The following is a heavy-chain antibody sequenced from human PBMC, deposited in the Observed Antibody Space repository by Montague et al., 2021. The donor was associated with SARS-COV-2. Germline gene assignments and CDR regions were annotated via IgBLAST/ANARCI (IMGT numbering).Heavy chain of an antibody. Sequence: SETLSLTCAFYSGSFSDYNWTWIRKSQGKGMEWMGEINNTGSATYNPSLKGRGTLSRDTSKNRIYLKLQPMTPADTAVYYCARGQVTISGVLIFIPADGHLDGWGPGTSVTVSS. CDR3: ARGQVTISGVLIFIPADGHLDG. J-gene: IGHJ6*02. V-gene: IGHV4-34*01. D-gene: IGHD3-3*01. CDR1: SGSFSDYN. CDR2: INNTGSA.